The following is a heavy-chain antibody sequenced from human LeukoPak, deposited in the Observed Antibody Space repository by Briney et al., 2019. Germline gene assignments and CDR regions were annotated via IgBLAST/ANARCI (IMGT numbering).Heavy chain of an antibody. CDR2: ISYDGSNK. CDR1: GFTFSSYA. J-gene: IGHJ3*02. D-gene: IGHD1-26*01. CDR3: ARDRWDRAAFDI. V-gene: IGHV3-30-3*01. Sequence: GGSLRLSCAASGFTFSSYAMHWVRQAPGKGLEWVAVISYDGSNKYYADSVKGRFTISRDNSKNTLYLQMNSLRAEDTAVYYCARDRWDRAAFDIWGKGKMLTV.